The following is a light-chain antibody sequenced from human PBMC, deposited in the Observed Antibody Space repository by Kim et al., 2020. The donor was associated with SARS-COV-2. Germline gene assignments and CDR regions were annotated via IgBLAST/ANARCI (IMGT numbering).Light chain of an antibody. CDR3: QQRSKWPWT. V-gene: IGKV3-11*01. CDR2: DAS. CDR1: QSVSSY. J-gene: IGKJ1*01. Sequence: WSPGEIATLSCRASQSVSSYLAWYQQKPGQAPRLLIYDASNRATGIPARFSGSVSGTDFTLTISSLEPEDFAVYYCQQRSKWPWTFGQGTKVDIK.